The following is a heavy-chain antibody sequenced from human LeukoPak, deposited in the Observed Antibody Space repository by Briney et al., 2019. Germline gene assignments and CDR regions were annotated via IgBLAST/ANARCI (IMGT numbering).Heavy chain of an antibody. CDR1: GYTFTSYY. J-gene: IGHJ4*02. Sequence: ASVKVSCKASGYTFTSYYMHWVRQAPGQGLEWMGIINPSGGSPSYAQKFQGRVTMTRDTSTSTVYMELSSLRSEDTAVYYCARDRSPRYYSDYFDYWGQGTLVTVSS. D-gene: IGHD3-22*01. CDR2: INPSGGSP. V-gene: IGHV1-46*01. CDR3: ARDRSPRYYSDYFDY.